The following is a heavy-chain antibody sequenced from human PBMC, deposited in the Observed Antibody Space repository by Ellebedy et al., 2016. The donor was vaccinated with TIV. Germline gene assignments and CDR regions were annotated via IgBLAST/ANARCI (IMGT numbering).Heavy chain of an antibody. V-gene: IGHV1-46*01. CDR2: INPSGGST. D-gene: IGHD6-13*01. J-gene: IGHJ4*02. Sequence: AASVKVSCKASGYTFTSYYMHWVRQAPGQGLEWMGIINPSGGSTSYAQKFQGRVTITRDTSASTAYMELSSLRSEDTAVYYCARFAPVGQQLVDFGFDYWGQGTLVTVSS. CDR3: ARFAPVGQQLVDFGFDY. CDR1: GYTFTSYY.